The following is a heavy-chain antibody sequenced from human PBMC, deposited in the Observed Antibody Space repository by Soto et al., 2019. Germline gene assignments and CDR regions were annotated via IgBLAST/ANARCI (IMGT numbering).Heavy chain of an antibody. Sequence: GSLRLSCAASGFTFSTYPMSWVRQAPGKELKWVSAISGSGGSTYYADSVKGRFTISRDNSKNTLYLQMNSLRAEDTAVYYCAKDEVRAARGLRRIRDVDYWGQGTLVTVSS. CDR2: ISGSGGST. J-gene: IGHJ4*02. V-gene: IGHV3-23*01. D-gene: IGHD6-6*01. CDR3: AKDEVRAARGLRRIRDVDY. CDR1: GFTFSTYP.